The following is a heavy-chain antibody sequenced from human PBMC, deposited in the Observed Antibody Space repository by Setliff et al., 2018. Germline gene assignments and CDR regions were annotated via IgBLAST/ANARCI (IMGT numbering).Heavy chain of an antibody. V-gene: IGHV3-53*01. CDR2: TYASGAT. CDR1: GFVVSNNE. CDR3: RLWFEETSRDY. J-gene: IGHJ4*02. D-gene: IGHD3-10*01. Sequence: GSLRLSCAASGFVVSNNEMSWVRQAPEKGLEWVSVTYASGATSYADSVKGRFTISRDNSKNTLYLQMNSLRAEDTAVYYCRLWFEETSRDYWGQGTLVTVSS.